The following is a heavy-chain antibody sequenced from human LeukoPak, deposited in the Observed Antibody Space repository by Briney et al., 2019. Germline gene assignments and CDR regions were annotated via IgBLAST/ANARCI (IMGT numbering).Heavy chain of an antibody. J-gene: IGHJ4*02. Sequence: ASVKVSCTASGGTFSSYAISWVRQAPGQGLEWMGGIIPIFGTANYAQKFQGRVTITADESTSTAYMELSSLRSEDTAVYYCVRDGRRYGDSTLFDYWGQGTLVTVSS. CDR1: GGTFSSYA. CDR3: VRDGRRYGDSTLFDY. CDR2: IIPIFGTA. V-gene: IGHV1-69*13. D-gene: IGHD4-17*01.